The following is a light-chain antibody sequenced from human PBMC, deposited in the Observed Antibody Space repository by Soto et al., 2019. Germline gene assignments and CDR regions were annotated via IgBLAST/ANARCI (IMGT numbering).Light chain of an antibody. Sequence: DIQMTQSPSTLSASVGDRVTITCRASQSIRNWLAWYQQKPGKAPNLLIFDASSLQSGVPSRFSGSGSGTDFTLTISSLQPEDFATYYCQQSYSTPRTFGQGTKVDIK. CDR1: QSIRNW. J-gene: IGKJ1*01. V-gene: IGKV1-39*01. CDR3: QQSYSTPRT. CDR2: DAS.